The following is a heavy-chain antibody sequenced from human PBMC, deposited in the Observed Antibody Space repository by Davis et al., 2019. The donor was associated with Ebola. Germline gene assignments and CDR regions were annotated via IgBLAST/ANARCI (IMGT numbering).Heavy chain of an antibody. D-gene: IGHD6-6*01. CDR1: GGSISSYH. Sequence: PSETLSLTCTVSGGSISSYHWSWIRQPPGKGLEWIGYIYYSGSTNYNPSLKSRVTISVDTSKNQFSLKLSSVTAADTAVYYCARNIAARLPSNNWFDPWGQGTLVTVSS. CDR3: ARNIAARLPSNNWFDP. CDR2: IYYSGST. V-gene: IGHV4-59*08. J-gene: IGHJ5*02.